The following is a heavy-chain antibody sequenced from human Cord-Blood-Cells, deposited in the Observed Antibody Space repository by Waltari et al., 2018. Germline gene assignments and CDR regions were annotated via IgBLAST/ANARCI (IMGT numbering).Heavy chain of an antibody. Sequence: QVQLVQSGAEVKKPGSSVKVSCKASGGTFSSYAISWVRQAPGPGLEWMGGIIPIFGTANYAQKFQGRVTITADESTSTAYMELSSLRSEDTAVYYCARDRLKPHCSSTSCYYYYYGMDVWGQGTTVTVSS. CDR3: ARDRLKPHCSSTSCYYYYYGMDV. CDR2: IIPIFGTA. J-gene: IGHJ6*02. CDR1: GGTFSSYA. V-gene: IGHV1-69*12. D-gene: IGHD2-2*01.